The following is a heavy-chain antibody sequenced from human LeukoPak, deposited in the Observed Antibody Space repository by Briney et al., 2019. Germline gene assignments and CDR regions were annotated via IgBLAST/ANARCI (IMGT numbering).Heavy chain of an antibody. V-gene: IGHV4-30-2*01. CDR3: ARGPCSGGSCYWVSELDY. J-gene: IGHJ4*02. CDR1: GGSISSGGYS. CDR2: IYHSGST. D-gene: IGHD2-15*01. Sequence: SETLSLTCAVSGGSISSGGYSWSWIRQPPGKGLEWIGYIYHSGSTYYNPSLKSRVTISVDRSKNQFSLKLSSVTAADTAVYYCARGPCSGGSCYWVSELDYWCQGTLVTVSS.